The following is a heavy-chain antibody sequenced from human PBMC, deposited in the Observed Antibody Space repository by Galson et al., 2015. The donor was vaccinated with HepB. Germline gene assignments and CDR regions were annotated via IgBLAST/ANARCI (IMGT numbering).Heavy chain of an antibody. V-gene: IGHV4-34*01. CDR3: ARNRITMVRGGVDY. D-gene: IGHD3-10*01. Sequence: ETLSLTCAVYGGSFSGYYWSWIRQPPGKGLEWIGEINHSGSTNYNPSLKSRVTISVDTSKNQFSLKLSSVTAADTAVYYCARNRITMVRGGVDYWGQGTLVTVSS. J-gene: IGHJ4*02. CDR2: INHSGST. CDR1: GGSFSGYY.